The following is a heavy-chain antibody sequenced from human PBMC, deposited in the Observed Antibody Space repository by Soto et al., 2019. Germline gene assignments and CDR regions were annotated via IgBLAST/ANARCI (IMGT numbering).Heavy chain of an antibody. CDR3: AATSRARRGYYYYGMDV. Sequence: ASVKVSCKASGFTFTSSAVHWVRQACGQRLEWIGWIVVGSGNTNYAQKFQERVTITRDMSTSTAYMELSSLRSEDTAVYYCAATSRARRGYYYYGMDVWGQGTTVTVSS. CDR2: IVVGSGNT. V-gene: IGHV1-58*01. CDR1: GFTFTSSA. J-gene: IGHJ6*02. D-gene: IGHD2-2*01.